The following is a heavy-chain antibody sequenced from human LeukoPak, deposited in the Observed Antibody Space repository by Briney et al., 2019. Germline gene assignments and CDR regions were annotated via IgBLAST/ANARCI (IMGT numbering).Heavy chain of an antibody. Sequence: ASVKVSCKASGYTFTIYYMHWVRQAPGQGREWMGIINPSCGRESYAQKFQGRVTMTRGTATSTVYMELSSLRSEDTAVYYCARGAGVLWFGELSNWFDPWGQGTLVTVSS. D-gene: IGHD3-10*01. CDR3: ARGAGVLWFGELSNWFDP. CDR1: GYTFTIYY. CDR2: INPSCGRE. V-gene: IGHV1-46*01. J-gene: IGHJ5*02.